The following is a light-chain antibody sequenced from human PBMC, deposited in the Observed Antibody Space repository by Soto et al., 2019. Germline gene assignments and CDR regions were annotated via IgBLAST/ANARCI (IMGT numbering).Light chain of an antibody. CDR1: QSITNW. CDR2: DAS. J-gene: IGKJ3*01. CDR3: QQYNSYSPLT. Sequence: DIQMTQSPSTLSASVGDRVTITCRASQSITNWLAWYQQKPGKAPKLLVYDASSLESGVPSRFSGSGSGTEFTLTISSLQPDDFATYSCQQYNSYSPLTFGTGTKVDIK. V-gene: IGKV1-5*01.